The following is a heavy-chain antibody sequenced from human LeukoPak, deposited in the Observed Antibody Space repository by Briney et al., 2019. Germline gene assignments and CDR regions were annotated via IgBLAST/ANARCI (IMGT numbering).Heavy chain of an antibody. J-gene: IGHJ5*02. CDR2: IYYSDST. D-gene: IGHD3-10*01. Sequence: SETLSLTCTVSGGSISSYYWSWIRQPPGKGLECIAYIYYSDSTNYNPSLKSRVTISVDTSKNQFSLKLSSVTAADTAVYYCARDSGTTGEVKFDPWGQGTLVTVSS. CDR1: GGSISSYY. CDR3: ARDSGTTGEVKFDP. V-gene: IGHV4-59*12.